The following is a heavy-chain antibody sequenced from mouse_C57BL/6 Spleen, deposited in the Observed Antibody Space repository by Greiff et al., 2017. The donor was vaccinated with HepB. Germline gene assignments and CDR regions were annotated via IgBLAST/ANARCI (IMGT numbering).Heavy chain of an antibody. Sequence: EVKLMESGGGLVKPGGSLKLSCAASGFTFSDYGMHWVRQAPEKGLEWVAYISSGSSTIYYADTVKGRFTISRDNAKNTLFLQMTSLRSEDTAMYYCAKSSGYAMDYLGQGTSVTVSS. J-gene: IGHJ4*01. CDR1: GFTFSDYG. CDR3: AKSSGYAMDY. D-gene: IGHD3-2*02. CDR2: ISSGSSTI. V-gene: IGHV5-17*01.